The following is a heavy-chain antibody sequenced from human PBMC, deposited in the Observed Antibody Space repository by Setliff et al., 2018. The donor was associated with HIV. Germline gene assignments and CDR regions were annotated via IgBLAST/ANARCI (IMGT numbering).Heavy chain of an antibody. D-gene: IGHD2-15*01. Sequence: SETLSLTCTVSGDFFSSDYYWGWIRQPPGKGLEWIGYIYHSGSTNYNPSLKSRVTISVDTSKNQFSLKLSSVTAADTAVYYCARIPRRGRYCSGGSCYSRYGMDVWGQGTTVTVSS. V-gene: IGHV4-38-2*02. CDR1: GDFFSSDYY. J-gene: IGHJ6*02. CDR2: IYHSGST. CDR3: ARIPRRGRYCSGGSCYSRYGMDV.